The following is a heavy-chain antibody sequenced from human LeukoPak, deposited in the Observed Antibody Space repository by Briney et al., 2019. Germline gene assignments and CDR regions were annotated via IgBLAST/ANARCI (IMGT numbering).Heavy chain of an antibody. D-gene: IGHD2-21*01. CDR1: GGSFSAYY. Sequence: SETLSLTCAVYGGSFSAYYWSWIRQPPGKGLEWIGEMSHSGSTNYNPSLKSRVTISVDTSKNQFSLKLSSVTAADTAVYHCARHVAPDLDYFDYWGQGTLVTVSS. J-gene: IGHJ4*02. V-gene: IGHV4-34*01. CDR2: MSHSGST. CDR3: ARHVAPDLDYFDY.